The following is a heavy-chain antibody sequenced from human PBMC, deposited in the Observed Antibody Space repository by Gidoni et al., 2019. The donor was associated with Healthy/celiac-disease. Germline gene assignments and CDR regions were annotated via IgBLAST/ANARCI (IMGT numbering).Heavy chain of an antibody. CDR1: GFTFDDYA. V-gene: IGHV3-43D*03. CDR3: AKDISGGYHIDY. J-gene: IGHJ4*02. CDR2: ISWDGGST. Sequence: EVQLVASGGVVVQPGGSLRLSCAASGFTFDDYAMHWVRQAPGKGLEWVSLISWDGGSTYYADSVKGRFTISRDNSKNSLYLQMNSLRAEDTALYYCAKDISGGYHIDYWGQGTLVTVSS. D-gene: IGHD5-12*01.